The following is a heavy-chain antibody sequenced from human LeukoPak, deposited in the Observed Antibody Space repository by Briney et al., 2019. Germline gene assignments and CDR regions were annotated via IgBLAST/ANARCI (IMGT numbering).Heavy chain of an antibody. V-gene: IGHV3-23*01. CDR1: GFTFTSYA. Sequence: PGGSLRLSCAASGFTFTSYAMSWVRQAPGKGLEWVSGISASGGSTYYADSVEGRFTFSRDNSKNTLYLQMNSLRAEDTAVYFCAKRTAAVGPYFDFWGQGTLVTVSS. J-gene: IGHJ4*02. CDR2: ISASGGST. CDR3: AKRTAAVGPYFDF. D-gene: IGHD6-13*01.